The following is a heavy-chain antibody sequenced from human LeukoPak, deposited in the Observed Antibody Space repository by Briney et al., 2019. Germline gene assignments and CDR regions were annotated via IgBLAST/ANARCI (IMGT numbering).Heavy chain of an antibody. CDR2: INPKSGGT. J-gene: IGHJ4*02. V-gene: IGHV1-2*02. D-gene: IGHD6-13*01. Sequence: VASVKVSCKASGYTFTGYYMHWVRQAPGQGLEWMGWINPKSGGTNYAQNFQGRVTMTRDTSISTAYMELSGLRSDDRAVYYCVRDAIAAAGTGGWGQGTLVTVSS. CDR3: VRDAIAAAGTGG. CDR1: GYTFTGYY.